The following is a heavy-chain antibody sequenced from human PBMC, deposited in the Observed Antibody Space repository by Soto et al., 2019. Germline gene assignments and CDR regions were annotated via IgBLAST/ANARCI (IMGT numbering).Heavy chain of an antibody. CDR3: AKDYDYIWGSSSVFGY. J-gene: IGHJ4*02. V-gene: IGHV1-3*01. Sequence: ASVKVSCKASGYTFTSYAMHWVRQAPGQRLEWMGWINAGNGNTKYSQKFQGRVTITRDTSASTAYMELSSLRSEDTAVYYCAKDYDYIWGSSSVFGYWGQGTLVTVSS. CDR1: GYTFTSYA. CDR2: INAGNGNT. D-gene: IGHD3-16*01.